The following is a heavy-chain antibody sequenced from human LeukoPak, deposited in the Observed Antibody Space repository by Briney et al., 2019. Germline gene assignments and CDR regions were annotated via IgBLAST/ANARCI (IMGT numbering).Heavy chain of an antibody. Sequence: GGSLRLSCAASGFTFSGSAMHWVRQASGKGLEWVGRIRSKANSYATAYAASVKGRFTISRDDSKNTAYLQMNSLKTEDTAVYYCTRHEESAWFGELLDYYYYYGMDVWGQGTTVTVSS. D-gene: IGHD3-10*01. CDR3: TRHEESAWFGELLDYYYYYGMDV. CDR1: GFTFSGSA. CDR2: IRSKANSYAT. V-gene: IGHV3-73*01. J-gene: IGHJ6*02.